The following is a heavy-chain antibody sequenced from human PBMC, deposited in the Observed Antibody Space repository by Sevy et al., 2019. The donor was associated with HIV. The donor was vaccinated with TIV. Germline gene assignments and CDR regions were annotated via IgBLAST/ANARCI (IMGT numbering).Heavy chain of an antibody. CDR2: ISAYNGNT. CDR3: ARGGEYCYYEELNYYYYGMDV. V-gene: IGHV1-18*01. Sequence: ASVKVSCKASGYTFTSYGISWVRQAPGQGLEWMGWISAYNGNTNYAQKLQGRVTMTTDTSTSTAYMELRSLVSDETAGDYCARGGEYCYYEELNYYYYGMDVWGQGTTVTVSS. D-gene: IGHD3-22*01. J-gene: IGHJ6*02. CDR1: GYTFTSYG.